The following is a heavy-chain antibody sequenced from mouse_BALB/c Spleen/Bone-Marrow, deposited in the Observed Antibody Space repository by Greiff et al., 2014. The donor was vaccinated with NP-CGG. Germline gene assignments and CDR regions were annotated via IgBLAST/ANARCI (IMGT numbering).Heavy chain of an antibody. Sequence: VQLQQSGTELAKPGASVKMSCKASGYTFTSYWIHWIKQRPGKGLEWIGYINNITGYNENNQKFEDKATLTADKSSNTAYIQLISLTSDDSAVYYCARNDDYVGGYCAMDDWGQGTSVTVSS. CDR2: INNITGYN. J-gene: IGHJ4*01. CDR1: GYTFTSYW. V-gene: IGHV1-7*01. CDR3: ARNDDYVGGYCAMDD. D-gene: IGHD2-4*01.